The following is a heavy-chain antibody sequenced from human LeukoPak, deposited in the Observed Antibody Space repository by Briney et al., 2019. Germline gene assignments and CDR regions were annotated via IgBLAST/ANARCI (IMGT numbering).Heavy chain of an antibody. CDR3: ARDGGCSSTSCPYYYYGMDV. CDR1: GYSISSGYY. D-gene: IGHD2-2*01. V-gene: IGHV4-4*07. CDR2: IYTSGST. J-gene: IGHJ6*02. Sequence: SETLSLTCAVSGYSISSGYYWSWIRPPAGKGLEWIGRIYTSGSTNYNPSLKSRVTMSVDTSKNQFSLKLSSVTAADTAVYYCARDGGCSSTSCPYYYYGMDVWGQGTTVTVSS.